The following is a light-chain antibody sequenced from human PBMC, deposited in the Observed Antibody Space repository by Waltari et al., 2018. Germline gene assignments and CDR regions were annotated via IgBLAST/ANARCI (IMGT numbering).Light chain of an antibody. J-gene: IGKJ2*01. Sequence: DIVMTQSPDSLAVSLGERATINCKSSQNLLYSSINQNYLAWYQQKPGHPPKLLIYSASTRASGVPDRFSGSGSGTDFTLTISSLQAEDVAVYYCQQYYSTHTFGQGTKLEIK. CDR3: QQYYSTHT. CDR2: SAS. CDR1: QNLLYSSINQNY. V-gene: IGKV4-1*01.